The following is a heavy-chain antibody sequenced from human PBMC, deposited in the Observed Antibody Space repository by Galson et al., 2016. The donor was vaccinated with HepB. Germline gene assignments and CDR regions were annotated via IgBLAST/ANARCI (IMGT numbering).Heavy chain of an antibody. D-gene: IGHD3-22*01. Sequence: SLRLFCAASGFTFSGYGMHWVRQAPGKGLEWVAGIWYDGSNQYYADSVKGRFTISRDNSKNTLYLQMNSLRAEDPAVYYCARDEFDGSSAYYSNWFDPWGQGTLVTVSS. J-gene: IGHJ5*02. CDR1: GFTFSGYG. V-gene: IGHV3-33*01. CDR2: IWYDGSNQ. CDR3: ARDEFDGSSAYYSNWFDP.